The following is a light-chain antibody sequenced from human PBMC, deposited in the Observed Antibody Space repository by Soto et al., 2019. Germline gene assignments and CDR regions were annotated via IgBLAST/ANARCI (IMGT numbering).Light chain of an antibody. CDR2: YDS. J-gene: IGLJ2*01. CDR1: NIGSKS. Sequence: SYELTQPPSVSVAPGKTARITCGGNNIGSKSVHWYQQKPGQAPVLVIYYDSDRPSGIPERFCGSNSGNTATLTISRVEAGDEADYYCQVWDSSSVVFGGGTKLTVL. V-gene: IGLV3-21*04. CDR3: QVWDSSSVV.